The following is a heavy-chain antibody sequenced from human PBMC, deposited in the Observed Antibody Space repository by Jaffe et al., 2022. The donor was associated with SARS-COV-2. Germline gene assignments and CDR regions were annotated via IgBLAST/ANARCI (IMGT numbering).Heavy chain of an antibody. Sequence: QVQLVQSGAEVKKPGSSVKVSCKASGGTFSSYTISWVRQAPGQGLEWMGRIIPILGIANYAQKFQGRVTITADKSTSTAYMELSSLRSEDTAVYYCASAVYIKHDSSGYYLGAFDIWGQGTMVTVSS. CDR3: ASAVYIKHDSSGYYLGAFDI. CDR1: GGTFSSYT. D-gene: IGHD3-22*01. J-gene: IGHJ3*02. CDR2: IIPILGIA. V-gene: IGHV1-69*02.